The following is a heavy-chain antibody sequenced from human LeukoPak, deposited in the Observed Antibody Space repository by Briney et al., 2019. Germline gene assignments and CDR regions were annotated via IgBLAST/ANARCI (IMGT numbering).Heavy chain of an antibody. D-gene: IGHD3-22*01. CDR2: IIPIFGTA. Sequence: ASVKVSCKASGGTFSSYAISWVRQAPGQGLEWMGGIIPIFGTANYAQKFQGRVTITADESTSTAYMELSSLRSEDTAVYYCARDMVPSWDYYDSSGYYWALGYWGQGTLVTVSS. J-gene: IGHJ4*02. CDR3: ARDMVPSWDYYDSSGYYWALGY. CDR1: GGTFSSYA. V-gene: IGHV1-69*13.